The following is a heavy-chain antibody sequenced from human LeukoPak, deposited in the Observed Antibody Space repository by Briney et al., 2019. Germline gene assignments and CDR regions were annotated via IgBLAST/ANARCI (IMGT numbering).Heavy chain of an antibody. J-gene: IGHJ2*01. CDR3: ASTYGGNSLLVWYFDL. Sequence: PSETLSLTCAVSGYSISSGYYWGWIRQPPGKGLEWIGSIYHSGSTYYNPSLKSRVTISVDASKNQFSLKLSSVTAADTAVYYCASTYGGNSLLVWYFDLWGRGTLVTVSS. CDR2: IYHSGST. D-gene: IGHD4-23*01. V-gene: IGHV4-38-2*01. CDR1: GYSISSGYY.